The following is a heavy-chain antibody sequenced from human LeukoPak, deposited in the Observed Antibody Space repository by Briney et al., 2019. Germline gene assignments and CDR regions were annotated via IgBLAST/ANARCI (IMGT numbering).Heavy chain of an antibody. CDR1: GFTFSSYW. CDR3: AREGGIYSYGYGRFDY. CDR2: IKEDGSEK. J-gene: IGHJ4*02. V-gene: IGHV3-7*01. D-gene: IGHD5-18*01. Sequence: GGSLRLSCAASGFTFSSYWMSWVRQTPGKGLEWVAHIKEDGSEKYYVDSVKGRFTISRDNAKNSLYLQMNSLRAEDTALYYSAREGGIYSYGYGRFDYWGQGTLVTVSS.